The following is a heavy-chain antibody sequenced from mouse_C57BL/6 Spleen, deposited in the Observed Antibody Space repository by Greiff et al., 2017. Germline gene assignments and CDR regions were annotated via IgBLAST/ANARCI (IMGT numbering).Heavy chain of an antibody. CDR3: ARGDYGKDAMDY. Sequence: QVQLQQPGAELVRPGSSVKLSCKASGYTFTSYWMHWVKQRPIQGLEWIGNIDPSDSETHYNQKFKDKATLTVDKSSSTAYMQLSSLTSEDSAVYDCARGDYGKDAMDYWGQGTSVTVSS. J-gene: IGHJ4*01. D-gene: IGHD2-1*01. V-gene: IGHV1-52*01. CDR1: GYTFTSYW. CDR2: IDPSDSET.